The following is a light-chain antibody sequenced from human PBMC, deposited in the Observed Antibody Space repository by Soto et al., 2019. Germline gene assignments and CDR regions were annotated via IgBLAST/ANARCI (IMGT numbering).Light chain of an antibody. CDR2: GAS. V-gene: IGKV3-20*01. Sequence: EVVLTQSPGTLSLSPGERATLSCRASQSVSSNYLAWYQQKPGQAPRLLIYGASTRATGIHDRLSGSGSGTDFTLTISRLEPEDFAVYYCQLYYNSLYTFGQGTNLDIK. J-gene: IGKJ2*01. CDR3: QLYYNSLYT. CDR1: QSVSSNY.